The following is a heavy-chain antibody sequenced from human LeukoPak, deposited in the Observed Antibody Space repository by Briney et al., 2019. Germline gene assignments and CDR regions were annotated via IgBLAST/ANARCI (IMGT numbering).Heavy chain of an antibody. CDR2: LYWDGDS. V-gene: IGHV2-5*02. D-gene: IGHD7-27*01. CDR3: AHSLGRRKDYYYMDV. CDR1: GFSLSTSGVG. J-gene: IGHJ6*03. Sequence: SGPTLVKPTQTLTLTCTFSGFSLSTSGVGVGWIRQPPGKALEWLALLYWDGDSRYSLSLKNRLTITKDTSKNQVVLRMINMDPVDTATYFCAHSLGRRKDYYYMDVWGKGTTVTVSS.